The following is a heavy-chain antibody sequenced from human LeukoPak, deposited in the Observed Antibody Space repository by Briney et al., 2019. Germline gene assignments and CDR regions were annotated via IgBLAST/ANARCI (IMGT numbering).Heavy chain of an antibody. J-gene: IGHJ3*02. V-gene: IGHV3-53*01. CDR1: GSTVSSNY. CDR2: IYSGGST. Sequence: GGSLRLSCAASGSTVSSNYMSWVRQAPGKGLEWVSVIYSGGSTYYADSVKGRFTISRDNSKNTLYLQMNSLRAEDTAVYYCASRGCSSTSCYFGAFDIWGQGTMVTVSS. CDR3: ASRGCSSTSCYFGAFDI. D-gene: IGHD2-2*01.